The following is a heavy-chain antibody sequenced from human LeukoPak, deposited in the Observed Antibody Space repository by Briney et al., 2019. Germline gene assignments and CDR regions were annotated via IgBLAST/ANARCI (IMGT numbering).Heavy chain of an antibody. D-gene: IGHD5-18*01. J-gene: IGHJ6*02. V-gene: IGHV4-59*08. CDR3: ARHWSGYTYAGKYYFYGMDV. CDR1: GGVISTYY. CDR2: IYYTGST. Sequence: SETPSLTCTVSGGVISTYYWSWIRQPPGKGLEWIGYIYYTGSTNYNPSLKSRVTISVDTSKNQISLKLSSVTATDTAVYYCARHWSGYTYAGKYYFYGMDVWGQGTTVTVSS.